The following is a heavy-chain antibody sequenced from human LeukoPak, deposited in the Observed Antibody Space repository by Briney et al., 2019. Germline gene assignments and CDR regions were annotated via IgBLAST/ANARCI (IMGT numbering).Heavy chain of an antibody. V-gene: IGHV1-2*02. CDR3: ARDRGLEYSSSEFDY. CDR2: INPNSGGT. Sequence: GASVKASCKASGYTFTGYYMHWVRQAPGQGLEWMGWINPNSGGTNYAQKFQGRVTMTRDTSISTAYMELSRLRSDDTAVYYCARDRGLEYSSSEFDYWGQGTLVTVSS. CDR1: GYTFTGYY. J-gene: IGHJ4*02. D-gene: IGHD6-6*01.